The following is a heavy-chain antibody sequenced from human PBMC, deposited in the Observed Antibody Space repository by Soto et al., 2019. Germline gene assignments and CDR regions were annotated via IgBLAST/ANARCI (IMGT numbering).Heavy chain of an antibody. Sequence: GASVKVSCKASGYTFTSYGISWVRQAPGQGLEWMGCINAGNGNTKYSQKFQGRVTITRDTSASTAYMELSSLRSEDTAVYYCARMGYCSSTSCYTGAFDIWGQGTMVTVSS. J-gene: IGHJ3*02. D-gene: IGHD2-2*02. V-gene: IGHV1-3*01. CDR2: INAGNGNT. CDR3: ARMGYCSSTSCYTGAFDI. CDR1: GYTFTSYG.